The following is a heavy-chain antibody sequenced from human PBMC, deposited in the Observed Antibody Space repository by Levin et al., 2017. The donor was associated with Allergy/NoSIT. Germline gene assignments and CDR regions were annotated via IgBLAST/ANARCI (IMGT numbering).Heavy chain of an antibody. J-gene: IGHJ4*02. CDR3: ARTYMVRGVPIGY. CDR2: INPNSGGT. Sequence: ASVKVSCKASGYTFTGYYMHWVRQAPGQGLEWMGWINPNSGGTNYAQKFQGRVTMTRDTSISTAYMELSRLRSDDTAVYYCARTYMVRGVPIGYWGQGTLVTVSS. D-gene: IGHD3-10*01. CDR1: GYTFTGYY. V-gene: IGHV1-2*02.